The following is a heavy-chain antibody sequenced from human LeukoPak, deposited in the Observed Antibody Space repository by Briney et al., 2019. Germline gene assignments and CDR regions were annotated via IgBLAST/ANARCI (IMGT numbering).Heavy chain of an antibody. D-gene: IGHD6-19*01. CDR3: ARLVWLDRYFDY. Sequence: PGGSLRLSCTASGFTFSSYAMTWVRQAPGKGLEWVSGISASGGNTYHADSVKGRFTISRDNSKNTLYLQMKSLRAEDTAVYYCARLVWLDRYFDYWGQGTLLTVSS. J-gene: IGHJ4*02. CDR1: GFTFSSYA. CDR2: ISASGGNT. V-gene: IGHV3-23*01.